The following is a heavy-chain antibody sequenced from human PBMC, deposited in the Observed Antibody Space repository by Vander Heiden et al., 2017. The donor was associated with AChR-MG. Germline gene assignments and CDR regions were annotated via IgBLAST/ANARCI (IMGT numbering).Heavy chain of an antibody. V-gene: IGHV1-2*02. CDR1: GYTFTGYY. D-gene: IGHD3-3*01. CDR2: INPNSGGT. Sequence: QVQLVQSGAEVKKPGASVKVSCTASGYTFTGYYMHWVRQAPGQGLEWMGWINPNSGGTNYAQKFQGRVTMTRDTSISTAYMELSRLRSDDTAVYYCARDGYDFWSGYYIPRWFDPWGQGTLVTVSS. J-gene: IGHJ5*02. CDR3: ARDGYDFWSGYYIPRWFDP.